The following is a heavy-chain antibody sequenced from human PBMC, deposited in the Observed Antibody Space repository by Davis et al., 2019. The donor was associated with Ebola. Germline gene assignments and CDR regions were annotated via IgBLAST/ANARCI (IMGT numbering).Heavy chain of an antibody. CDR2: IIPIFGTA. Sequence: SVKVSCKASGYTFTSYGISWVRQAPGQGLEWMGGIIPIFGTANYAQKFQGRVTITADNSTSTAYMELSSLRSEDTAVYYCARGAIGRLVPDYWGQGTLVTVSS. V-gene: IGHV1-69*06. D-gene: IGHD6-19*01. J-gene: IGHJ4*02. CDR3: ARGAIGRLVPDY. CDR1: GYTFTSYG.